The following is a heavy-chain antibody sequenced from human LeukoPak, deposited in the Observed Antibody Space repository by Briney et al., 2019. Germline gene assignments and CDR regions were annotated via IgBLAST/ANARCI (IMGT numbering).Heavy chain of an antibody. CDR2: IYYGRNY. D-gene: IGHD4-23*01. CDR3: ASTYGGNSLLVWYFDL. V-gene: IGHV4-39*01. J-gene: IGHJ2*01. CDR1: GDSISSRSYY. Sequence: SETLSLTCTVSGDSISSRSYYWGWIRQPPGKGLEWISKIYYGRNYKWNSSLKSRGTISVDTSKNQFSLKLSSVTAADTAVYYCASTYGGNSLLVWYFDLWGRGPLVTVSS.